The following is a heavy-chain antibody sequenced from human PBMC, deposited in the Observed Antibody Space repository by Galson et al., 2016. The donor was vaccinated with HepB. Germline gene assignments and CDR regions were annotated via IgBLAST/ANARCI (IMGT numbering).Heavy chain of an antibody. V-gene: IGHV2-70*01. Sequence: PALVKPAQTLTLTSTFSGCSRTTSGLGVSWIRQPSGQALEGLALIDWQEEKYYSTTLKTRLTISKDTSQNQVFLTMTNMDAVDTPTYYCARMKNYYYGMDVWGQGTTVTVSS. CDR2: IDWQEEK. CDR1: GCSRTTSGLG. CDR3: ARMKNYYYGMDV. J-gene: IGHJ6*02.